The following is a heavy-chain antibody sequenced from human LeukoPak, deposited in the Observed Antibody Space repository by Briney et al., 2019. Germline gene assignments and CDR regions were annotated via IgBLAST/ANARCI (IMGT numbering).Heavy chain of an antibody. V-gene: IGHV5-51*01. D-gene: IGHD4-17*01. CDR2: IFPGDSDT. CDR1: GYRFTSYW. CDR3: ARLTYGDYMSLRYNWFDP. J-gene: IGHJ5*02. Sequence: GESLKISCKGSGYRFTSYWIGWVRQMPGKGLEWMGLIFPGDSDTRYSPSFQGQVTISSDKSISTTYLQWGSLKASDTAMYYCARLTYGDYMSLRYNWFDPWGQGTLVTVSS.